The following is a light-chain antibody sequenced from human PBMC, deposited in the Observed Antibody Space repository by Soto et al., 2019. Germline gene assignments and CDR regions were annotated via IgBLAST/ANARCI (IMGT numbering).Light chain of an antibody. J-gene: IGKJ1*01. CDR1: QSISRSY. Sequence: EIVLTQSPGTLSLSLGERATLSCRASQSISRSYLAWYQQKPGQAPRLLIYGASSRATGIPDRFSGSGSGTDFTLTISRLEPEDFAVYYCQQYGRTFGQGTKVEIK. CDR3: QQYGRT. CDR2: GAS. V-gene: IGKV3-20*01.